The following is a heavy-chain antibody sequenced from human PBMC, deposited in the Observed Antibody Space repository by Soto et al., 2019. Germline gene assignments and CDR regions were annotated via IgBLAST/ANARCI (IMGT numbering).Heavy chain of an antibody. CDR2: INPNSGDT. CDR3: TRAGRANAFDI. J-gene: IGHJ3*02. Sequence: ASVKVSCKASGYTFTGYYIHWARQAPAQGLEWMGWINPNSGDTNYAQEFQGRVTLTRHTSINTAYMELSSLRSDGTAVYFCTRAGRANAFDIWGQGTTVTVSS. CDR1: GYTFTGYY. V-gene: IGHV1-2*02. D-gene: IGHD1-26*01.